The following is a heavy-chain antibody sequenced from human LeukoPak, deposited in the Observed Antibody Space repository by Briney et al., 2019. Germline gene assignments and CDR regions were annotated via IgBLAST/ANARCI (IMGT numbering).Heavy chain of an antibody. J-gene: IGHJ6*04. CDR2: ISSSGSTI. V-gene: IGHV3-48*03. D-gene: IGHD3-10*02. Sequence: PGGSLRLSCAASGFTFSSCEMNWVRQAPGKGLEWVSYISSSGSTIYYADSVKGRFTISRDNAKNSLYLQMNSLRAEDTAVYYCVELGITMIGGVWGKGTTVTISS. CDR3: VELGITMIGGV. CDR1: GFTFSSCE.